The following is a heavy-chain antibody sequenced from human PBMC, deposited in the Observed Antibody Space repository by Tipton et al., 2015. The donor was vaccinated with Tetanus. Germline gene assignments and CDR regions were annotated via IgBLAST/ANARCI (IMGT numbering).Heavy chain of an antibody. CDR3: ARGGRDAYNNPLGAFDV. CDR2: ISHSGSS. D-gene: IGHD5-24*01. Sequence: LRLSCVASGFTFRSYWMNWVRQSPGKGLEWIGEISHSGSSSYSPSLKSRVTISVDTSKNQFSLRLRSVAAADTAVYYCARGGRDAYNNPLGAFDVWGRGTTVTVSS. V-gene: IGHV4-34*08. J-gene: IGHJ3*01. CDR1: GFTFRSYW.